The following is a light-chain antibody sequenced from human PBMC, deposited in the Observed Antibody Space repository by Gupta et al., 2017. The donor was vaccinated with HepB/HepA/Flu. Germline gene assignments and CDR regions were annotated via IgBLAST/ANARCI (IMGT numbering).Light chain of an antibody. J-gene: IGKJ4*01. CDR1: QTVSRNS. V-gene: IGKV3-20*01. CDR3: QQYGTSPLT. CDR2: GAS. Sequence: EFVLTQSPGPLSLSPGEGATLSCRASQTVSRNSLAWYQQRPGQAPRLLIYGASGRATGIPDRFSGSGSGSDFTLTITRLEPEDFAVYYCQQYGTSPLTFGGGTKVEIK.